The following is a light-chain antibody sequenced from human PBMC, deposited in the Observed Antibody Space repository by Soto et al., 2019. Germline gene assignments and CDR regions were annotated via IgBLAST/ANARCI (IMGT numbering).Light chain of an antibody. CDR3: QQYKNWPIT. CDR2: GPA. Sequence: EIVMMQSPATLSVSPWERARVYCRASQSVSGDLAWYQQKPGQSPRLLIYGPATRATGIPARFSGSGSGTEFTLTISGLQSEDFAIYFCQQYKNWPITFGQRTHWRL. J-gene: IGKJ5*01. CDR1: QSVSGD. V-gene: IGKV3-15*01.